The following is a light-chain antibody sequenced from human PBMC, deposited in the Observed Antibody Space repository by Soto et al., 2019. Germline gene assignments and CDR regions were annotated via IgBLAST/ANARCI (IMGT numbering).Light chain of an antibody. CDR3: SSYTSSSTPEVV. CDR1: SSDVGAYNY. J-gene: IGLJ2*01. CDR2: EVS. V-gene: IGLV2-14*01. Sequence: QSALTQPASVSGSPGQSITISCTGTSSDVGAYNYVSWYQQHPGKAPKLMIYEVSNRPSGVSNRFSGSKSGNTASLTISGLQAEDEADYYCSSYTSSSTPEVVFGGGTKVTVL.